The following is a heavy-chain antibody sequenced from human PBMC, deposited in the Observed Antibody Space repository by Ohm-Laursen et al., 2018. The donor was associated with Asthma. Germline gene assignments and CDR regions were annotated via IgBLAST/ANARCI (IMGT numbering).Heavy chain of an antibody. V-gene: IGHV3-30*03. CDR1: GFTFSSYG. D-gene: IGHD5-18*01. J-gene: IGHJ4*02. CDR2: ISYDGSNN. CDR3: AGESVDTAMVHY. Sequence: SLRLSCAATGFTFSSYGMHWVRQAPGKGLEWVALISYDGSNNYYADSVKGRFTISRDNSKNTLYLQMNSLRSENTAVYYCAGESVDTAMVHYWGQGTLVTVSS.